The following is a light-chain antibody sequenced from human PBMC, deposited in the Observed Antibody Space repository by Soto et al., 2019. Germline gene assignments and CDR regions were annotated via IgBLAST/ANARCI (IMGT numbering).Light chain of an antibody. V-gene: IGLV2-14*01. J-gene: IGLJ2*01. CDR3: SSYTSSSTPVV. CDR2: DVS. Sequence: QSALTQPASVSGSPGQSITISCTGTSIDVGGYNYVSWYQQHPGKAPKLMIYDVSNRPSGVSNRFSGSKSGNTASLTISGLQPEDEADYYCSSYTSSSTPVVFGGGTKLTVL. CDR1: SIDVGGYNY.